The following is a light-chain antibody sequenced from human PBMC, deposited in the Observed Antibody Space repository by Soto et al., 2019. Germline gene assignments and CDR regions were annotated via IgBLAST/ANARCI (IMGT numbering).Light chain of an antibody. J-gene: IGLJ1*01. CDR1: SSDIGGYNY. CDR2: EVT. CDR3: SSYAGSNNLGV. Sequence: QSVLTQPPSASGSPGQSVTISCTGTSSDIGGYNYVSWYQQHPGKAPKLMIYEVTKRPSGVPDRFSGSKSGNTASLTVSGLQAEDVADYYCSSYAGSNNLGVFGTGTKVTVL. V-gene: IGLV2-8*01.